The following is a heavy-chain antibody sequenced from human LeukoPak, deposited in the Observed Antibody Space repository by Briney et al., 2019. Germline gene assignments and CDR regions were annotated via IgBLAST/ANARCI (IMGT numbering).Heavy chain of an antibody. V-gene: IGHV3-21*04. CDR2: ISSSSSYI. CDR3: ARGSAAVVAALT. Sequence: GGSLRLSCAASGFTFSSYSMNWVRQAPGKGLEWVSSISSSSSYIYYADSVKGRFTISRDNSKNTLYLQTNSLRAEDTAVYYCARGSAAVVAALTWGQGTLVTVSS. CDR1: GFTFSSYS. J-gene: IGHJ5*02. D-gene: IGHD2-15*01.